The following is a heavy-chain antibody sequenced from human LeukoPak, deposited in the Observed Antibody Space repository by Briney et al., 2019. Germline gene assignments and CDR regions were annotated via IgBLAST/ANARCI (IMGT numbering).Heavy chain of an antibody. D-gene: IGHD6-13*01. Sequence: PSEALSLTCTVSGGSISSYYWSWIRQPPGKGLEWIGYIYYSGSTNYNPSLKSRVTMSVDTSKNQFSLNLRSVTPEDTAVYYCARNLIPEQLVLNFWGQGTLVTVSS. J-gene: IGHJ4*02. CDR1: GGSISSYY. CDR3: ARNLIPEQLVLNF. CDR2: IYYSGST. V-gene: IGHV4-59*01.